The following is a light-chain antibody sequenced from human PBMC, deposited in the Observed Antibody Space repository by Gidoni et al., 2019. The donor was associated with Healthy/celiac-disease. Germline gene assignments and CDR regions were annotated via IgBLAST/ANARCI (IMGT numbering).Light chain of an antibody. CDR1: QSVSSN. Sequence: VMTQSPATLSVSPGERATLSCRASQSVSSNLAWYQQKPGQAPRLLIYGASTRATGIPARFSGSGSGTEFTLTISSLQSEDFAVYYCQQYNNWPPWTFGQGTKVEIK. V-gene: IGKV3-15*01. J-gene: IGKJ1*01. CDR2: GAS. CDR3: QQYNNWPPWT.